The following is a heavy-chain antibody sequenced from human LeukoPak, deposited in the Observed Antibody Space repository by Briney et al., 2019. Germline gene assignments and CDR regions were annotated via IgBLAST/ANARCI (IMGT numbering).Heavy chain of an antibody. Sequence: GASVKVSCKASGGTFSSYAISWVRRAPGQGLEWMGRIIPILGIANYAQKFQGRVTITADKSTSTAYMELSSLRSEDTAVYYCARVPPNDSSGYFVYWGQGTLVTVSS. J-gene: IGHJ4*02. D-gene: IGHD3-22*01. V-gene: IGHV1-69*04. CDR3: ARVPPNDSSGYFVY. CDR1: GGTFSSYA. CDR2: IIPILGIA.